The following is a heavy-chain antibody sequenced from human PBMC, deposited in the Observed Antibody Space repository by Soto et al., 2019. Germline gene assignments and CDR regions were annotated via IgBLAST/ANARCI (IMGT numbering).Heavy chain of an antibody. V-gene: IGHV1-8*01. Sequence: QVQLVQSGAEVKKPGASVKVSCKASGYTFTSYDINWVRQATGQGLEWMGWMNPNSGNTGYAQKFQGRVTMTRDTSISTAYMELSSLRSKDTAVYYCASAIRSSGYYYAFDYWGQGTLVTVSS. CDR2: MNPNSGNT. CDR1: GYTFTSYD. D-gene: IGHD3-22*01. J-gene: IGHJ4*02. CDR3: ASAIRSSGYYYAFDY.